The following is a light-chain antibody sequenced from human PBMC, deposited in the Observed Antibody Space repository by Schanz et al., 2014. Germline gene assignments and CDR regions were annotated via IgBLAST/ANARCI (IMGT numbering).Light chain of an antibody. CDR2: GVH. CDR3: QQYGESLWT. V-gene: IGKV3-20*01. J-gene: IGKJ1*01. Sequence: EIVMTQSPGTLSLSPGERATLSCRASQSVSSSYLAWYQQKPGQAPRLLMSGVHDRASGIPDRFSGSGSETDFSLTISRVEPEDSAVYYCQQYGESLWTFGPGTRVEIK. CDR1: QSVSSSY.